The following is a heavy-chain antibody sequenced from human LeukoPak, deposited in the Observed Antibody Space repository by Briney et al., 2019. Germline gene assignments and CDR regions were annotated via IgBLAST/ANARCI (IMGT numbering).Heavy chain of an antibody. CDR1: GGSISSYY. V-gene: IGHV4-59*01. Sequence: SETLSLTCTVSGGSISSYYWSWIRQPPGKGLEWIGYIYYSGSTNYNPSLKSRVTISVDTSKNQFSLKLSSVTAADTAVYYCARGGGYSGYDPVRYYYYYMDVWGKGTTVTISS. CDR3: ARGGGYSGYDPVRYYYYYMDV. CDR2: IYYSGST. D-gene: IGHD5-12*01. J-gene: IGHJ6*03.